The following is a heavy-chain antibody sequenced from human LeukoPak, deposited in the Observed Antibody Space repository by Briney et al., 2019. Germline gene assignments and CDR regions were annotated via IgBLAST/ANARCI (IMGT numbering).Heavy chain of an antibody. J-gene: IGHJ4*02. Sequence: GRSLRLSCAASGFTFSSYAMSWARHAPGKGLDWVSAISGSVRSTYYADSVKGRFTISRDNSKNTLYLQMNSLRAEDTAVYYCATDDLYGSSTSCYSLQFDYWGQGTLVTVSS. CDR1: GFTFSSYA. CDR2: ISGSVRST. CDR3: ATDDLYGSSTSCYSLQFDY. D-gene: IGHD2-2*02. V-gene: IGHV3-23*01.